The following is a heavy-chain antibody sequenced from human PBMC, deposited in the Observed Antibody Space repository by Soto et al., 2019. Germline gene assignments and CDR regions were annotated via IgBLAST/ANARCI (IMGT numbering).Heavy chain of an antibody. Sequence: ASVKVSCKASGYTFTSYVMHWVRQAPGQRLEWMGWINAGNGNTKYSQKFQGRVTITRDTSASTAYMELSSLRSEDTAVYYCARDFSYYYGSGSYYNNRVGNWFDPWGQGTLVTVSS. CDR1: GYTFTSYV. CDR3: ARDFSYYYGSGSYYNNRVGNWFDP. CDR2: INAGNGNT. J-gene: IGHJ5*02. D-gene: IGHD3-10*01. V-gene: IGHV1-3*01.